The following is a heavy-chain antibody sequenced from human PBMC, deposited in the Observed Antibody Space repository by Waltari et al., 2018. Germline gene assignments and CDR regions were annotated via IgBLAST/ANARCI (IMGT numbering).Heavy chain of an antibody. CDR1: GFTFLNYW. J-gene: IGHJ5*02. Sequence: EVQLVESGGGLVQPGGSLRLSCAASGFTFLNYWMNWLRQAPGKGLEWVANVQHEGTEKYYLDSVKGRFTISRDNAKSSLYLQMDSLRAEDTAIYYCARDGRGVNSQFNLFDLWGQGLQVTVSS. CDR3: ARDGRGVNSQFNLFDL. D-gene: IGHD2-8*01. V-gene: IGHV3-7*01. CDR2: VQHEGTEK.